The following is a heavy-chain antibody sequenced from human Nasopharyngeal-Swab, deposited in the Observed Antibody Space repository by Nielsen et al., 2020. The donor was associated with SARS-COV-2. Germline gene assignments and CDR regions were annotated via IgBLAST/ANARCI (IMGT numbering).Heavy chain of an antibody. D-gene: IGHD6-13*01. Sequence: LRLSCTVSGGSISSGSYYWSWIRQPAGKGLEWIGRIYTSGSTNYNPSLKSRVTISVDTSKNQFSLKLSSVTAADTAVYYCARVSSPPLWGQGTLVTVSS. J-gene: IGHJ4*02. CDR3: ARVSSPPL. V-gene: IGHV4-61*02. CDR1: GGSISSGSYY. CDR2: IYTSGST.